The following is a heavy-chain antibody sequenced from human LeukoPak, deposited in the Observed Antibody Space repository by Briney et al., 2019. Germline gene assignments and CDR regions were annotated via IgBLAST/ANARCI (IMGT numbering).Heavy chain of an antibody. CDR1: GFTFSSYN. CDR2: ISYDGTNK. Sequence: GGSLRLSCAASGFTFSSYNIHWVRQAPGKGPEWVAVISYDGTNKYWADSVKGRFTISRDSSKKTQYLQMSSLRVKDTAVYYCAREASTGWFDSWGQGTLVTVSS. CDR3: AREASTGWFDS. J-gene: IGHJ5*01. V-gene: IGHV3-30*04.